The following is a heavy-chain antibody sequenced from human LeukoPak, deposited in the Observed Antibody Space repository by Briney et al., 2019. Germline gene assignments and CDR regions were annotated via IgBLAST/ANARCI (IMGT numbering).Heavy chain of an antibody. Sequence: SETLSLTCAVYGGSFSGYYWSWIRQPPGKGLEWIGEINHSGSTNYHPSLKSRVTISVDTSKNQFSLKLSSVTAADTAVYYCARGPYYDFWSGYYYYGMDVWGQGTTVTVSS. D-gene: IGHD3-3*01. CDR2: INHSGST. CDR3: ARGPYYDFWSGYYYYGMDV. V-gene: IGHV4-34*01. CDR1: GGSFSGYY. J-gene: IGHJ6*02.